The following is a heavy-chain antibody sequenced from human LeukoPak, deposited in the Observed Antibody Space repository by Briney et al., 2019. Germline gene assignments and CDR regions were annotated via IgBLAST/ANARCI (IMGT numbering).Heavy chain of an antibody. CDR1: GFTFSSYA. Sequence: GGSLRLSCAASGFTFSSYAMHWVRQAPGKGLEWVSAISGSGGSTYYADSVKGRFTISRDNSKNTLYLQMNSLRAEDTAVYYCAGEDIVATIPRGYWGQGTLVTVSS. D-gene: IGHD5-12*01. CDR2: ISGSGGST. V-gene: IGHV3-23*01. J-gene: IGHJ4*02. CDR3: AGEDIVATIPRGY.